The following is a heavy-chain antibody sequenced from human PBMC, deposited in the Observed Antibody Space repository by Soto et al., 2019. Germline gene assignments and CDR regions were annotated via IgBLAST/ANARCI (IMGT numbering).Heavy chain of an antibody. V-gene: IGHV3-11*05. Sequence: QVQLVESGGGLVRPGGSLRLSCEASGFTFRDYYMTWFRQAPGKGLEWLSYIDSSTKYTNYADSVKGRFTVSRDNAKKSLYLQMNSLRADDPAVYYCERDYYCTMDVWGQGTMVTVSS. CDR2: IDSSTKYT. CDR1: GFTFRDYY. J-gene: IGHJ6*02. CDR3: ERDYYCTMDV.